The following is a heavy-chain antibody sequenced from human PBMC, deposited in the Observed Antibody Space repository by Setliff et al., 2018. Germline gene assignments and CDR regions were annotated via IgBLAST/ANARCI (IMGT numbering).Heavy chain of an antibody. CDR3: ARDGSSSWYAGMD. CDR1: GYTFTSHY. J-gene: IGHJ4*02. Sequence: ASVKVSCKASGYTFTSHYMHWVRQAPGLGLEWKGTINPSSGRTSYAQKFQGRVTMTRDTSTSTVYMDMSSLRSEDTAVYYCARDGSSSWYAGMDWGQGTLVTVSS. CDR2: INPSSGRT. D-gene: IGHD6-13*01. V-gene: IGHV1-46*01.